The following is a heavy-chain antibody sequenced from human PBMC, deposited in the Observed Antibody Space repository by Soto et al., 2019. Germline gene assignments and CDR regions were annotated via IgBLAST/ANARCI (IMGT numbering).Heavy chain of an antibody. D-gene: IGHD6-13*01. J-gene: IGHJ4*02. CDR3: ARDRSDGAAAGQLDY. CDR2: ISSSSSYI. V-gene: IGHV3-21*01. Sequence: GGSLRLSCAASGFTFSSYSMNWVRQAPGKGLEWVSSISSSSSYIYYADSVKGRFTISRDNAKNSLYLQMNSLRAEDTAVYYCARDRSDGAAAGQLDYWAQRTLVTVSS. CDR1: GFTFSSYS.